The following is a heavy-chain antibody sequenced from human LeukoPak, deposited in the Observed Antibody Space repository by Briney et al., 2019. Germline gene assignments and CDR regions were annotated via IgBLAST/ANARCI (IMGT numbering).Heavy chain of an antibody. Sequence: ASVKVSCKASGYTFTSYGISWVRQAPGQGLEWMGWISAYNGNTNYAQKLQGRATMTTDTSTSTAYMELRSLRSDDTAVYYCARAAGVIRFLEWLFEYFDYWGQGTLVTVSS. CDR3: ARAAGVIRFLEWLFEYFDY. CDR1: GYTFTSYG. CDR2: ISAYNGNT. J-gene: IGHJ4*02. D-gene: IGHD3-3*01. V-gene: IGHV1-18*01.